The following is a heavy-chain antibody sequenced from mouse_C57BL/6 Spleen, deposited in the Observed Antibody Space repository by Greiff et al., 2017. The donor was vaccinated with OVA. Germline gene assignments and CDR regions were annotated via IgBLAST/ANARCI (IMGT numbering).Heavy chain of an antibody. CDR1: GYTFTSYW. Sequence: QVQLQQSGTELVKPGASVKLSCKASGYTFTSYWMHWVKQRPGQGLEWIGNINPSNGGTNYNEKFKSKSTLTVDKSSSTAYMQLSSLTSEDSAVYYCASSGYGYYYAMDYWGQGTSVTVSS. V-gene: IGHV1-53*01. CDR2: INPSNGGT. J-gene: IGHJ4*01. D-gene: IGHD3-2*02. CDR3: ASSGYGYYYAMDY.